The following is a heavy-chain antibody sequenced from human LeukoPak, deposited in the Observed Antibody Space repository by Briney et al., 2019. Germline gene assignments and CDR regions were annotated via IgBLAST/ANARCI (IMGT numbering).Heavy chain of an antibody. Sequence: SETLSLTCAVYGGSFSGYYWSWIRQPPGKGLEWIGEINHSGSTNYNPSLKSRVTISVDTSKNQFSLKLSSVTAADTAVYYCAREGYGSRDFDYWGQGTLVTVSS. J-gene: IGHJ4*02. V-gene: IGHV4-34*01. CDR3: AREGYGSRDFDY. CDR2: INHSGST. CDR1: GGSFSGYY. D-gene: IGHD6-13*01.